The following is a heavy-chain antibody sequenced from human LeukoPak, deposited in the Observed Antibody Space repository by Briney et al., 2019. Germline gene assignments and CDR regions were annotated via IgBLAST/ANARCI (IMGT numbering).Heavy chain of an antibody. J-gene: IGHJ3*01. CDR1: GYTFIDYY. CDR3: VRWASGSDAFDV. Sequence: ASVKVSCKASGYTFIDYYMSWVRQAPGQGLEWMGRINPNSGGTNYTQKFQGRVTMTRDTSISTAYMELSRLRFDDSAVYYYVRWASGSDAFDVWGQGTMVTVSS. CDR2: INPNSGGT. D-gene: IGHD6-19*01. V-gene: IGHV1-2*06.